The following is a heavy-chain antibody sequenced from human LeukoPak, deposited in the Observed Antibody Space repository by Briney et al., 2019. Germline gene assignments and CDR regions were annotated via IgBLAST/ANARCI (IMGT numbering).Heavy chain of an antibody. CDR1: GYTLTELS. D-gene: IGHD3-22*01. Sequence: GASVKVSCKVSGYTLTELSMHWVRQAPGQGLEWMGWINPNSGGTNYAQKFQGRVTMTRDTSTSTIYMELSSLRSEDTAVYYCARDIQVDSRASGYWGQGTLVTVSS. CDR3: ARDIQVDSRASGY. V-gene: IGHV1-2*02. CDR2: INPNSGGT. J-gene: IGHJ4*02.